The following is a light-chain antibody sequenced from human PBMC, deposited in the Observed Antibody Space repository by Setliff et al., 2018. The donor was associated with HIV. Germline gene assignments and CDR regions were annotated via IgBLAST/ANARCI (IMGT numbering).Light chain of an antibody. Sequence: QSVLTQPPSVSGAPGQRVTFSCTGSSSNIGAGYDVHWYQQLPGTAPKLLIYGNSNRPSGVPDRFSGSKSGTSASLAITGLQAEDEADYYCQSYDSSLSGSYVVGTGTKVTVL. CDR1: SSNIGAGYD. J-gene: IGLJ1*01. CDR2: GNS. CDR3: QSYDSSLSGSYV. V-gene: IGLV1-40*01.